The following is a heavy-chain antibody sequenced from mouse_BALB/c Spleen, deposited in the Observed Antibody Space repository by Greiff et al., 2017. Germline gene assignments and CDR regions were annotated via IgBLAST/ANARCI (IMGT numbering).Heavy chain of an antibody. CDR1: GFTFSSYG. CDR3: ARHHYYGSSWDYFDY. CDR2: ISSGGSYT. V-gene: IGHV5-6*01. D-gene: IGHD1-1*01. Sequence: EVQGVESGGDLVKPGGSLKLSCAASGFTFSSYGMSWVRQTPDKRLEWVATISSGGSYTYYPDSVKGRFTISRDNAKNTLYLQMSSLKSEDTAMYYGARHHYYGSSWDYFDYWGQGTTLTVSS. J-gene: IGHJ2*01.